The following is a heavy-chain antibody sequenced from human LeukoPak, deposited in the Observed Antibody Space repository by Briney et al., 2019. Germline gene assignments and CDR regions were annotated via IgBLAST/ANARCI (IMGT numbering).Heavy chain of an antibody. CDR1: GYTFTGYY. CDR2: INPNSGGT. CDR3: ASLWFGELSYFDY. V-gene: IGHV1-2*02. J-gene: IGHJ4*02. Sequence: ASVKVSCRASGYTFTGYYMHWVRQAPGQGREWMGWINPNSGGTNYAQKFQGRVTMTRDTSISTAYMELSRLRSDDTAVYYCASLWFGELSYFDYWGQGTLVTVSS. D-gene: IGHD3-10*01.